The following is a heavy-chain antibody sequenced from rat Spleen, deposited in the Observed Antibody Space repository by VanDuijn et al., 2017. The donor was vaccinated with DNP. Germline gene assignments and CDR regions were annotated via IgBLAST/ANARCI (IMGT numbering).Heavy chain of an antibody. CDR3: AIQLGVFDY. CDR1: GYSITSNHK. Sequence: EVQLQESGPGLVKPSQSLSLTCSVTGYSITSNHKWSWIRKFPGNELDWMGDINNAGNTNYTPSLKSRFSITRDTSKNQFFLQVNSVRNEDTATYYCAIQLGVFDYWGQGVMVIVSS. V-gene: IGHV3-3*01. CDR2: INNAGNT. J-gene: IGHJ2*01. D-gene: IGHD5-1*01.